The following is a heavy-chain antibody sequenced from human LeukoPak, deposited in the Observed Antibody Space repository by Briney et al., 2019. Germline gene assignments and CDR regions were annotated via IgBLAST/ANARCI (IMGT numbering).Heavy chain of an antibody. D-gene: IGHD6-13*01. V-gene: IGHV3-11*01. Sequence: AGSLRLSCAASGVTFSDHYMSWIRQAPGKGLEWVAHISSSGSTIEYAVSVKGRFAISRDNAKNSLYLQIISLSVEDTAVYYCAREVRYTSSWYVYYYFDYWGQGTLVTVSS. J-gene: IGHJ4*02. CDR3: AREVRYTSSWYVYYYFDY. CDR1: GVTFSDHY. CDR2: ISSSGSTI.